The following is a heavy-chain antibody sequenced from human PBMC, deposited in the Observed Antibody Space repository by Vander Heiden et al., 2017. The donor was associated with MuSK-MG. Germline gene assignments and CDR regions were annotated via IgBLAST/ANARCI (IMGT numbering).Heavy chain of an antibody. CDR2: ISSSSSYI. J-gene: IGHJ4*02. CDR3: AREVAGEGYYYSSGYIDY. Sequence: EVQLVESGGGLVKPGGSLRLSCAAPGFPFSSFSMNWVRQAPGKGLEWVSSISSSSSYIYYADSVNGRVTISRDNAKNSLYLQMNSLRAEDTAVYYCAREVAGEGYYYSSGYIDYWCQGTLVTVSS. D-gene: IGHD3-22*01. V-gene: IGHV3-21*01. CDR1: GFPFSSFS.